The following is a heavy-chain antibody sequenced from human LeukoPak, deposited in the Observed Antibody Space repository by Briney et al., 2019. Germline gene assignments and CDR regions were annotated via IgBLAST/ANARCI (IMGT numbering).Heavy chain of an antibody. CDR1: GYTFTGYY. J-gene: IGHJ4*02. V-gene: IGHV1-2*02. CDR3: ARVTTMIRGVMITFGY. CDR2: INPNTGGT. D-gene: IGHD3-10*01. Sequence: ASVKVSCKASGYTFTGYYMHWVRQAPGQGLEWMGWINPNTGGTNYAQKFQGRVTMTWDTSISTAYMELSRLRSDDTAVYYCARVTTMIRGVMITFGYWGQGTLVTVSS.